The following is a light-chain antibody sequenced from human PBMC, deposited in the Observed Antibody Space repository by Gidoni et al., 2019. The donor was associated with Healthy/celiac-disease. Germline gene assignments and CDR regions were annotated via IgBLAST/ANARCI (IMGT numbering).Light chain of an antibody. J-gene: IGKJ1*01. V-gene: IGKV2-30*01. CDR1: QSLVYSDGHTY. Sequence: DVVMTQSPLSLPVTLGQPASISCRSSQSLVYSDGHTYLNWFQQRPGQSPRRLIYKFSNRDSGVPDRFSGSGSGTDFTLKIRSVEAEDVGVYYCMQGTHWPPIWTFGQGTKVEIK. CDR2: KFS. CDR3: MQGTHWPPIWT.